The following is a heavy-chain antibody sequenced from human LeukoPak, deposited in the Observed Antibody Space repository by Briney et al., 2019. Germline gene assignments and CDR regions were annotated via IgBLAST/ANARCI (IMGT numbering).Heavy chain of an antibody. V-gene: IGHV1-2*02. J-gene: IGHJ4*02. CDR3: ARGPYDSSGFQDH. CDR1: GYTFTGYY. D-gene: IGHD3-22*01. Sequence: ASVKVSCKASGYTFTGYYMHWVRQAPGQGLEWMGWINPNSGGTNYAQKFQGRVTMTRDTSINTAYMELTSLKSDDTAVYYCARGPYDSSGFQDHWGQGTLVTVSS. CDR2: INPNSGGT.